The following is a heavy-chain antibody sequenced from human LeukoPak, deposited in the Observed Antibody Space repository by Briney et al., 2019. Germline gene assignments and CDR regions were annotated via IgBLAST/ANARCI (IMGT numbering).Heavy chain of an antibody. CDR3: ARKVGSSWYYFDY. V-gene: IGHV3-21*01. CDR1: GFTFSSYS. Sequence: GGSLRLSCAAPGFTFSSYSMNWVRQAPGKGLEWVSSISSSSSYIYYADSVKGRFTISRDNAKNSLYLQMNSLRAEDTAVYYCARKVGSSWYYFDYWGQGTLVTVSS. J-gene: IGHJ4*02. D-gene: IGHD6-13*01. CDR2: ISSSSSYI.